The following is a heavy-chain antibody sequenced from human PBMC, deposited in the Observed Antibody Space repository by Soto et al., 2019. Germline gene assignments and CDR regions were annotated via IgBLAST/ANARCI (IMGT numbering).Heavy chain of an antibody. V-gene: IGHV4-34*01. Sequence: PSETLSLTCAVYGGSFSGYYWSWLRQPPGKGLEWIGEINHSGSTNYNPSLKSRVTISVDTSKNQFSLKLSSVTAADTAVYYCAKDSYPGHQLITYLDDWGQGTQVTVSS. CDR2: INHSGST. J-gene: IGHJ4*02. CDR1: GGSFSGYY. D-gene: IGHD2-2*01. CDR3: AKDSYPGHQLITYLDD.